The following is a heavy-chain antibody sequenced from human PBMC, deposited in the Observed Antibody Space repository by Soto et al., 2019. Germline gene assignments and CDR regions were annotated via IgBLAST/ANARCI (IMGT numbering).Heavy chain of an antibody. J-gene: IGHJ6*02. CDR3: ARPLIVVSVTLYYHYGMDG. Sequence: GESLKISCKGSGYSFTSYWISWVRQMPGKGLEWMGRIDPSDSYTNYSPSFQGHVTISADKSISTAYLQWSSLKASDTAMYYCARPLIVVSVTLYYHYGMDGRGQGITVTDFS. CDR2: IDPSDSYT. V-gene: IGHV5-10-1*01. D-gene: IGHD1-26*01. CDR1: GYSFTSYW.